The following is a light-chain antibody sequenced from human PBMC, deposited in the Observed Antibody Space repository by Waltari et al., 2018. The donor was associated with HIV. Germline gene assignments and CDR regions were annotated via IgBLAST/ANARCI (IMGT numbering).Light chain of an antibody. CDR2: TAS. Sequence: DILMTQSPSSLSASLGDRVIIACRASQSIIDYLNWYQQKPGKAPKLLIYTASNFQSGVPSRFSDSGSGTDFTLTITSLQPEDVATYYCQQTYNTPRTFGQGTRVEIK. CDR1: QSIIDY. J-gene: IGKJ1*01. CDR3: QQTYNTPRT. V-gene: IGKV1-39*01.